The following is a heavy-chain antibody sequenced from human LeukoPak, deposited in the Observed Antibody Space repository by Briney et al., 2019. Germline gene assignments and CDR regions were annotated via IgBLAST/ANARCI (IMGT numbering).Heavy chain of an antibody. Sequence: SGPALVKPTQTLTLTCTFSGFSLSTRGMCVSWIRQPPGKALEWLALIDWDDNEYYNTSLRTRLTISKDTSKNQVVLTMTNMDPVDTATYYCARFLYGDFSSHFDYWGQGTLVAVSS. J-gene: IGHJ4*02. V-gene: IGHV2-70*01. CDR1: GFSLSTRGMC. CDR3: ARFLYGDFSSHFDY. CDR2: IDWDDNE. D-gene: IGHD4-17*01.